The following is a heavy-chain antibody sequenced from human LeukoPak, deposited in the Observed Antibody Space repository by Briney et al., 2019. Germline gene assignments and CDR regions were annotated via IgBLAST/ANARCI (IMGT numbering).Heavy chain of an antibody. V-gene: IGHV4-59*12. D-gene: IGHD2-2*01. CDR3: ARDPHCSSTSCRNWFDP. J-gene: IGHJ5*02. CDR1: GASFSSYY. CDR2: TSSSGST. Sequence: PSETLSLTCTVSGASFSSYYWSWIRQPPGKGLEWIGYTSSSGSTKYNPSLKSRLTISVDTSKNQFSLKLTSVTAADTAVYYCARDPHCSSTSCRNWFDPWGQGTLVTVSS.